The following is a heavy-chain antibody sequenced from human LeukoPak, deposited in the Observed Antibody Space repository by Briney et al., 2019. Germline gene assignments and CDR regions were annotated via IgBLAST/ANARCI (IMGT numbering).Heavy chain of an antibody. Sequence: ASVKVSCKASGYTFTSYGIRWVRQAPGQGLEWMGWVSAYNGNTNYAQKLQGRVTMTTDTSTSTAYMELRSLRSDDTAVYYCARDKGRYCSSTSCYLFDYWGQGTLVTVSS. V-gene: IGHV1-18*01. CDR1: GYTFTSYG. CDR2: VSAYNGNT. J-gene: IGHJ4*02. CDR3: ARDKGRYCSSTSCYLFDY. D-gene: IGHD2-2*01.